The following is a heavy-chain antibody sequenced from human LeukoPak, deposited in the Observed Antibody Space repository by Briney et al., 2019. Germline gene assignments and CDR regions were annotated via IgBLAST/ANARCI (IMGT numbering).Heavy chain of an antibody. CDR2: IKQDGGEK. J-gene: IGHJ4*02. CDR1: GFTFSSYC. D-gene: IGHD1-26*01. V-gene: IGHV3-7*03. CDR3: AKRGAEVGTTVAPGDY. Sequence: GGSLRLSCAASGFTFSSYCMSWVRQAPGKGLEWVANIKQDGGEKYYADSVKGRFTISRDNAKNSLYLQMNSLRAEDTAVYYCAKRGAEVGTTVAPGDYWGQGTLLTVSS.